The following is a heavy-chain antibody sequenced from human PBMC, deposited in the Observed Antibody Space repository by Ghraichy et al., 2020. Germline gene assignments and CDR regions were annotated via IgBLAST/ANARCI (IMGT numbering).Heavy chain of an antibody. CDR3: ARDLSIAVAGTNY. J-gene: IGHJ4*02. CDR2: IYSGGST. D-gene: IGHD6-19*01. CDR1: GFTVSSNY. Sequence: GESLNISCAASGFTVSSNYMSWVRQAPGKGLEWVSVIYSGGSTYYADSVKGRFTISRDNSKNTLYLQMNSLRAEDTAVYYCARDLSIAVAGTNYWGQGTLVTVSS. V-gene: IGHV3-53*01.